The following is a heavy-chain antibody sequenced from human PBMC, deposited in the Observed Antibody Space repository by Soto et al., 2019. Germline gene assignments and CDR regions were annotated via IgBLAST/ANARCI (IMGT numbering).Heavy chain of an antibody. D-gene: IGHD3-3*01. CDR1: GYTFTSYG. CDR3: ARGVFGVVIWVEYFDY. V-gene: IGHV1-18*01. Sequence: GASVKVSCKASGYTFTSYGMRWGRQAPGQGLEWMGWISAYNGNTSYAQKLQGRVTMTTDTSTSTAYMELRSLRSDDTAVYYCARGVFGVVIWVEYFDYWGQGTLVTVSS. J-gene: IGHJ4*02. CDR2: ISAYNGNT.